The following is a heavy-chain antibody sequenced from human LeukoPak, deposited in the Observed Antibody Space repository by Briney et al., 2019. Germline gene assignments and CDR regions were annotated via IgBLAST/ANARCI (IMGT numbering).Heavy chain of an antibody. CDR1: GYSISSGYY. Sequence: SETLSLTCTVSGYSISSGYYWGWIRQPPGKGLEWIGSIYHSGSTYYNPSLKSRVTISVDTSKNQFSLKLSSVTAADTAVYYCARSVGTYTALPPRVWFDPWGQGTLVTVSS. V-gene: IGHV4-38-2*02. CDR2: IYHSGST. CDR3: ARSVGTYTALPPRVWFDP. J-gene: IGHJ5*02. D-gene: IGHD5-18*01.